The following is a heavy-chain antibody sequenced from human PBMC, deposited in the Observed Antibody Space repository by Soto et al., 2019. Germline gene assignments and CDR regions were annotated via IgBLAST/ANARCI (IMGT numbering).Heavy chain of an antibody. D-gene: IGHD2-15*01. Sequence: WASVKVSCKASGGTFSRNAISWVRQAPGQGLEWMGGIIPFFHAPNYAQKFQGRVTITTDTSTSTAYMELRSLRSDDTAMYYCARFSGGSYNTYYFYYGMDVWGQGTTVTVSS. CDR1: GGTFSRNA. V-gene: IGHV1-69*05. CDR2: IIPFFHAP. J-gene: IGHJ6*02. CDR3: ARFSGGSYNTYYFYYGMDV.